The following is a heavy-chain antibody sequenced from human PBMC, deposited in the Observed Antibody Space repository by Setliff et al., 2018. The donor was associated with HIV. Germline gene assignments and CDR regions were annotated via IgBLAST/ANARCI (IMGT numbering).Heavy chain of an antibody. CDR2: LYSGGST. Sequence: HPGGSLRLSCAASGFTVSSNYMSWVRQAPGKGLEWVSVLYSGGSTYYADSVKGRFTISRDNSKNTLYLQMNSLGAEDTAVYYCARSGYSGYDWNWFDPWGQGTLVTVSS. CDR3: ARSGYSGYDWNWFDP. D-gene: IGHD5-12*01. CDR1: GFTVSSNY. J-gene: IGHJ5*02. V-gene: IGHV3-53*05.